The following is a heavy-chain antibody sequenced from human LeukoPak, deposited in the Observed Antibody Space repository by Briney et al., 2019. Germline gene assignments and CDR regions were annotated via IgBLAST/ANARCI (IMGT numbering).Heavy chain of an antibody. D-gene: IGHD1-14*01. V-gene: IGHV3-53*01. Sequence: TGGSLRLSCAVSGINVSSNHMTWVRQAPGKGLEWVSVFYPGGNTYYTDSVKGRFTVSRDNSKNTLYLQMNSLRVEDTAVYYCARDLRGRTAFDIWGQGTRVTVSS. CDR3: ARDLRGRTAFDI. CDR2: FYPGGNT. CDR1: GINVSSNH. J-gene: IGHJ3*02.